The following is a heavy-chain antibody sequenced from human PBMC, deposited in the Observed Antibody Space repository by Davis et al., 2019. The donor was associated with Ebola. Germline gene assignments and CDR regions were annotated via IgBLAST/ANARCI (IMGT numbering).Heavy chain of an antibody. CDR3: ASVRWGVPSGWFDP. J-gene: IGHJ5*02. CDR1: GGSISSSTYY. Sequence: PSETLSLTCTVSGGSISSSTYYWAWIRQPPGKGLEWIGSIYHSGSTYYNPSLKSRVTISVDTSKNQFSLKLSSVTAADTAVYYCASVRWGVPSGWFDPWGQGTLVTVSS. D-gene: IGHD1-26*01. V-gene: IGHV4-39*07. CDR2: IYHSGST.